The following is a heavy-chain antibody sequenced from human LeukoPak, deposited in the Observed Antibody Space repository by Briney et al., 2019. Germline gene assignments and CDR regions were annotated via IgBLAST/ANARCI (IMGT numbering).Heavy chain of an antibody. CDR2: ISGSGGST. V-gene: IGHV3-23*01. D-gene: IGHD3-22*01. Sequence: GGSLRLPCAASGFPFSSYAMSWVRQAPGKGREWVSAISGSGGSTYYADSVEGRFTISRDNSKNTLYLQMNSLRAEDTAVYYCARAGYYDSSGYALDYWSQGTLVTVSS. J-gene: IGHJ4*02. CDR1: GFPFSSYA. CDR3: ARAGYYDSSGYALDY.